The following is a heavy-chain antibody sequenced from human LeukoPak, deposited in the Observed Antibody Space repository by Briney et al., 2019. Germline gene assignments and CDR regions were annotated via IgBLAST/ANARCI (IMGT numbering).Heavy chain of an antibody. CDR2: INHSGST. CDR3: ARGRRGDGMDV. J-gene: IGHJ6*02. D-gene: IGHD2-15*01. V-gene: IGHV4-34*01. Sequence: PSETLSLTCAVYGGSFSGYYWSWIRQPPGKGLEWVGEINHSGSTNYNPSLKSRVTISLDTSKNQFSLKLSSVTAADTAVYYCARGRRGDGMDVWGQGTTVTVSS. CDR1: GGSFSGYY.